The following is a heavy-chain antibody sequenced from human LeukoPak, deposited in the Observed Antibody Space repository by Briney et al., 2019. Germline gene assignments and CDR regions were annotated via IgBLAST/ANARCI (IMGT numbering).Heavy chain of an antibody. D-gene: IGHD2-15*01. CDR3: ARVLVDGGTYYNYFDY. J-gene: IGHJ4*02. CDR1: GFTFSSYA. V-gene: IGHV3-30*14. CDR2: ISYDGSNK. Sequence: GGSLRLSCAASGFTFSSYAMHWVRQAPGKGLEWVAVISYDGSNKYYADSVKGRFTISRDTSKNILYLQMNSLRAEDTAVYYCARVLVDGGTYYNYFDYWGQGTLVTVSS.